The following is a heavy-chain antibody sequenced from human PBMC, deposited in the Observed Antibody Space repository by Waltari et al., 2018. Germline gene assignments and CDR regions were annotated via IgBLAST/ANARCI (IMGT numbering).Heavy chain of an antibody. J-gene: IGHJ4*02. D-gene: IGHD3-3*01. V-gene: IGHV4-59*11. CDR1: GGSISSHY. Sequence: QVQLQESSPGLVKPSETLSLTCTVSGGSISSHYWSWIRQPPGKGLEWIGYIYYSGSTNYNPSLKSRVTISVDTSKNQFSLKLSSVTAADTAVYYCASFWSGYPADGYYFDYWGQGTLVTVSS. CDR2: IYYSGST. CDR3: ASFWSGYPADGYYFDY.